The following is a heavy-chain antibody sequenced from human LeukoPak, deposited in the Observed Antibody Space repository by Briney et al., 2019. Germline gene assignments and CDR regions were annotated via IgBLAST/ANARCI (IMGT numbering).Heavy chain of an antibody. CDR3: ARAREWLQFFLEDY. CDR2: IWYDGSNK. V-gene: IGHV3-33*08. CDR1: GFTFSSYG. J-gene: IGHJ4*02. D-gene: IGHD5-24*01. Sequence: QPGRSLSLSCAASGFTFSSYGMHWVRQAPGKGLEWVAVIWYDGSNKYYADSVKGRSTISRDNSKNTLYLQMNSLRAEDTTVDYWARAREWLQFFLEDYWGQGTLVTVSS.